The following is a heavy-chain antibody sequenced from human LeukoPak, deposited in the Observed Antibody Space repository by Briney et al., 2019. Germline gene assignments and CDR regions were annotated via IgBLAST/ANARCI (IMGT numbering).Heavy chain of an antibody. Sequence: GGSLRLSCAASGFMFSRYWMTWVRQAPGKGLEWVANIKEDGSEKYYVDSVEGRFTISRDNSKNTLYLQMNSLRAEDTAVYYCAKDQRPITWGQGTLVTVSS. D-gene: IGHD3-10*01. J-gene: IGHJ4*02. CDR3: AKDQRPIT. CDR1: GFMFSRYW. V-gene: IGHV3-7*03. CDR2: IKEDGSEK.